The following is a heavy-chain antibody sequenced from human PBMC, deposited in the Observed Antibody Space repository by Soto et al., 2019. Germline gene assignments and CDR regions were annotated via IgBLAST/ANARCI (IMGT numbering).Heavy chain of an antibody. V-gene: IGHV3-23*01. CDR1: GFTFSSYA. CDR2: ISGSGGST. D-gene: IGHD2-15*01. J-gene: IGHJ1*01. Sequence: GGSLRLSCAASGFTFSSYAMSWVRQAPGKGLEWVSAISGSGGSTYYADSVKGRFTITRDNSKNTLYLQMNSLRAEDTAVYYCAKANYCSGGSCLAWYFQHWGQGTLVTVSS. CDR3: AKANYCSGGSCLAWYFQH.